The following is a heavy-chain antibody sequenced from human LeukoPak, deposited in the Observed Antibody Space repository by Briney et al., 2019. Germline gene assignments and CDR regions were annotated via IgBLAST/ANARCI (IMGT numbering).Heavy chain of an antibody. Sequence: TSETLSLTCTVSGGSITNYYWSWIRQPPGKGLEWIGYIYYSGSTNYNPSLKSRVTLSVDTSKNQFSLKLSSVTAADTAVYYCARVRRHYDSSGYLFDYWGQGTLVTVSS. CDR3: ARVRRHYDSSGYLFDY. V-gene: IGHV4-59*12. CDR1: GGSITNYY. J-gene: IGHJ4*02. D-gene: IGHD3-22*01. CDR2: IYYSGST.